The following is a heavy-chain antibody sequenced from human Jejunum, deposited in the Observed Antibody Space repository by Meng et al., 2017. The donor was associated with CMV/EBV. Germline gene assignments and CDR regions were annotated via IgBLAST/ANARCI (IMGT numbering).Heavy chain of an antibody. CDR1: GFTFSSYS. J-gene: IGHJ4*02. V-gene: IGHV3-21*01. D-gene: IGHD2-15*01. Sequence: CAASGFTFSSYSMDWVRQAPGKGLEWVSSITSSSSYIYYADSVKGRFTISRDNAKNSLYLQMDNLRADDTAVYYCVREDIVVFDYWGQGTLVTVSS. CDR2: ITSSSSYI. CDR3: VREDIVVFDY.